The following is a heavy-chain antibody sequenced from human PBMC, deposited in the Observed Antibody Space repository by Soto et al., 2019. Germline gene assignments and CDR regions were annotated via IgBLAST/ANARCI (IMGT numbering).Heavy chain of an antibody. V-gene: IGHV3-30*18. J-gene: IGHJ4*02. CDR2: ISYDGSDK. D-gene: IGHD2-2*01. CDR3: AKGWAYCSSTSCFFDS. Sequence: PGGSLRLSCAASGFTFSSYGMHWVRQAPGKGLEWVAVISYDGSDKYYADSVKGRFTISRDNSKNTLYLQMNSLRAEDTAMYYCAKGWAYCSSTSCFFDSWGQGTLVTVSS. CDR1: GFTFSSYG.